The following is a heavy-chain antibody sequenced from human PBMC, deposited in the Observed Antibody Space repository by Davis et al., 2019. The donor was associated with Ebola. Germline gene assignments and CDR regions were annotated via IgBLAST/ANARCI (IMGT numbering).Heavy chain of an antibody. CDR2: ISGYSGNT. D-gene: IGHD6-13*01. CDR3: ARDHRIVAHGTPFDY. V-gene: IGHV1-18*01. Sequence: ASSVNVSCKSSGYTFSTYGLTWVRQAPGQGLEWMGWISGYSGNTNYAQKFQDRVTMTTDTSTSTAYMELRSLRSDDTAVYYCARDHRIVAHGTPFDYWGQGTLVTVSS. CDR1: GYTFSTYG. J-gene: IGHJ4*02.